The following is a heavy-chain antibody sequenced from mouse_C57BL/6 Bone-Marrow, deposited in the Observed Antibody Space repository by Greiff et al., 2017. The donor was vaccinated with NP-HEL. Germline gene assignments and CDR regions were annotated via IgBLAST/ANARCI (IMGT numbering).Heavy chain of an antibody. CDR2: IYPGDGDT. CDR1: GYAFSSSW. J-gene: IGHJ3*01. Sequence: QVQLQQSGPELVKPGASVKISGKASGYAFSSSWMNWVKQRPGKGLEWIGRIYPGDGDTNYKGKFKGKATLTADKSSSTAYMQLSSLTSEDSAVYFCARDGLFLAYWGQGTLVTVSA. D-gene: IGHD1-1*02. V-gene: IGHV1-82*01. CDR3: ARDGLFLAY.